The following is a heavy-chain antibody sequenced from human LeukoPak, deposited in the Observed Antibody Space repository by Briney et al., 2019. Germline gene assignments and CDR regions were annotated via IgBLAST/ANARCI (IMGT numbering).Heavy chain of an antibody. CDR3: ARSGVVVVAANFDY. V-gene: IGHV1-46*01. Sequence: ASVKVSCKASGYTFTSYYMHWVRQAPGQGLEWMGIINPSGGSTSYAQKFQGRVTMTRDMSTSTDYMELSSLRAEDTAVYYCARSGVVVVAANFDYWGQGTLVTVSS. J-gene: IGHJ4*02. CDR2: INPSGGST. D-gene: IGHD2-15*01. CDR1: GYTFTSYY.